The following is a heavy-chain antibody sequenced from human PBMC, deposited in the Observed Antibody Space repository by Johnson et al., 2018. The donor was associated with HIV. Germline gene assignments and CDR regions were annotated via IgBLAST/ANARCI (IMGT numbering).Heavy chain of an antibody. V-gene: IGHV3-30*03. CDR1: GFTFSSYG. J-gene: IGHJ3*02. Sequence: QVHLVESGGGVVQPGRSLRLSCAASGFTFSSYGMHWVRQAPGKGLEWVAVISYDGSNKYYADSVKGRFTISIYNSKNTLYLQMNSLRAEDTAVYYCARVYSSSSAHAFDIWGQGTMVTVSS. CDR2: ISYDGSNK. D-gene: IGHD6-6*01. CDR3: ARVYSSSSAHAFDI.